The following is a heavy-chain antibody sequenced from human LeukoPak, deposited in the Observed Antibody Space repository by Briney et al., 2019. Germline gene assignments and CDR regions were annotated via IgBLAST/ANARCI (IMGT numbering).Heavy chain of an antibody. CDR3: ARGTVLLSLDY. J-gene: IGHJ4*02. CDR2: IIPNSGGT. CDR1: GYTFTDNY. V-gene: IGHV1-2*02. D-gene: IGHD2/OR15-2a*01. Sequence: ASVKVSCKASGYTFTDNYMHWVRQAPGQGLEWMGWIIPNSGGTNSAQKFQGRVTMTRDTSISTAYMELSSLTSDDTAVYYCARGTVLLSLDYWGQGTLLTVSS.